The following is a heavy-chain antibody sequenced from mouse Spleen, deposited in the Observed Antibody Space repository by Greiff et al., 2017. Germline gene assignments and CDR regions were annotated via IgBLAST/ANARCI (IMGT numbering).Heavy chain of an antibody. J-gene: IGHJ1*01. Sequence: QVQLQQSGPELVKPGASVKISCKASGYAFSSSWMNWVKQRPGKGLEWIGRIYPGDGDTNYNGKFKGKATLTADKSSSTAYMQLSSLTSEDSAVYFCARHYRYDVGWYFDVWGAGTTVTVSS. CDR1: GYAFSSSW. CDR3: ARHYRYDVGWYFDV. CDR2: IYPGDGDT. V-gene: IGHV1-82*01. D-gene: IGHD2-14*01.